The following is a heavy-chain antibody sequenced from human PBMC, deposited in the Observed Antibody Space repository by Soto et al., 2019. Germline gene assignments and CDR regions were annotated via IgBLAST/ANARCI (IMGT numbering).Heavy chain of an antibody. CDR2: IDPSDSYT. D-gene: IGHD2-2*01. V-gene: IGHV5-10-1*01. J-gene: IGHJ6*02. Sequence: GESLKISCKGSGYSFTSYWISWVRQMPGKGLEWMGRIDPSDSYTNYSPSFQGHVTISADKSISTAYLQWSSLKASDTAMYYCASLGGLYCSSTSCYKDGMDVWGQGNTVTVSS. CDR1: GYSFTSYW. CDR3: ASLGGLYCSSTSCYKDGMDV.